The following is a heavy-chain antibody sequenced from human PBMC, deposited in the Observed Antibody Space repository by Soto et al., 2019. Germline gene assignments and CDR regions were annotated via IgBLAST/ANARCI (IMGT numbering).Heavy chain of an antibody. CDR1: GFIFSDYY. V-gene: IGHV3-11*05. CDR2: ITSTSTYT. J-gene: IGHJ4*02. Sequence: QVQLVESGGGLVKPGGSLRLSCAASGFIFSDYYMSWIRQAPGKGLEWVSSITSTSTYTKYADSVKGRFTISRDNAKTSLYLQMNSLRAEDTAMYYCARDAIGMDYWGQGTLVTVSS. CDR3: ARDAIGMDY. D-gene: IGHD1-1*01.